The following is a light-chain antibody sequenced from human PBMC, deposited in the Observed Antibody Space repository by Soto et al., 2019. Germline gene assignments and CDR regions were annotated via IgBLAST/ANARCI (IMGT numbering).Light chain of an antibody. CDR3: QHYYTTPRA. V-gene: IGKV4-1*01. CDR1: QSVLYSSNNKNY. Sequence: DIVMTQSPDSLAASLGERATINCKSSQSVLYSSNNKNYLAWYQQKPGEPPKLLIYWASTRESGVPDRFSGSGSGTDFTLTISSLQAEDVAVYYCQHYYTTPRAFGPGTKWISN. CDR2: WAS. J-gene: IGKJ3*01.